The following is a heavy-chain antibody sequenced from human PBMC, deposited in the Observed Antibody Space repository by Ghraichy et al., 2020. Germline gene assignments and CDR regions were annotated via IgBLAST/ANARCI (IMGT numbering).Heavy chain of an antibody. J-gene: IGHJ4*02. V-gene: IGHV1-69*02. Sequence: SVKVSCKASGGTFSSYTISWVRQAPGQGLEWMGRIIPILGIANYAQKFQGRVTITADKSTSTAYMELSSLRSEDTAVYYCVHYTPGMAAAGSFMGKDVAWEWGQGTLVTVSS. D-gene: IGHD6-13*01. CDR1: GGTFSSYT. CDR2: IIPILGIA. CDR3: VHYTPGMAAAGSFMGKDVAWE.